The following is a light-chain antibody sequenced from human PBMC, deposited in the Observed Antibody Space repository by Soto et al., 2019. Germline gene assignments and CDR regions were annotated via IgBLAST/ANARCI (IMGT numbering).Light chain of an antibody. CDR2: DNN. V-gene: IGLV1-51*01. CDR1: NSNIGVNA. J-gene: IGLJ3*02. CDR3: GAWESNLRAGV. Sequence: QSVLTQPPSVSAAPGQKVTISCSGSNSNIGVNAVSWYQQVPGTAPKLLIYDNNERPSGIPERFSGPKSGTSATLAITGLPTGDGADYYCGAWESNLRAGVFGGGTKLTVL.